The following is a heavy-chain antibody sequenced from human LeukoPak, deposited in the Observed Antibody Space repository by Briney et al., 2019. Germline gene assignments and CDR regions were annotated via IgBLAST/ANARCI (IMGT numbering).Heavy chain of an antibody. D-gene: IGHD3-3*01. CDR1: GGSFSGYY. J-gene: IGHJ4*02. CDR2: INHSGST. V-gene: IGHV4-34*01. CDR3: ARSYDFWSGPGMVDY. Sequence: SETLSLTCAVYGGSFSGYYWSWIRQPPGKGLEWIGEINHSGSTNYNPSLKSRVTISVDTSKNQFSLKLSSVTAADTAVYYCARSYDFWSGPGMVDYWGQGTLVTVSS.